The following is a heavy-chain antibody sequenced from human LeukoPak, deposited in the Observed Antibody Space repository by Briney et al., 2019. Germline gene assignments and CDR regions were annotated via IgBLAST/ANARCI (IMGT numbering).Heavy chain of an antibody. D-gene: IGHD6-19*01. Sequence: GGSLRLSCAASGFTFSSYGMHWVRQAPGKGLEWVAVISYDGSNKYYADSVKGRFTISRDNSKNTLYLQMNSLRAEDTAVYYCARDRRGSIAVAGPFDYWGQGTLVTVSS. CDR1: GFTFSSYG. CDR3: ARDRRGSIAVAGPFDY. J-gene: IGHJ4*02. V-gene: IGHV3-30*19. CDR2: ISYDGSNK.